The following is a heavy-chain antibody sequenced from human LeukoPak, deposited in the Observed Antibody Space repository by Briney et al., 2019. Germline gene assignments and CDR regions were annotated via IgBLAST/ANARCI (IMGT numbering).Heavy chain of an antibody. CDR3: ARAFGVAAADPFDS. D-gene: IGHD6-13*01. CDR1: GFTFSSHS. CDR2: ISRSASTI. V-gene: IGHV3-48*04. J-gene: IGHJ4*02. Sequence: GGSLRLSCAVSGFTFSSHSMNWVRHAPGKGREWLSYISRSASTINYADSVKGRFTISRDNAKNSLYRQMNSLRAEDTAVYYCARAFGVAAADPFDSWGQGTLVTVSS.